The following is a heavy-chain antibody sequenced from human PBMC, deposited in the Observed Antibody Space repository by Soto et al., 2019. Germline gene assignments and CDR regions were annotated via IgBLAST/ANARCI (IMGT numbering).Heavy chain of an antibody. CDR3: ARGLLTNSERTIDY. V-gene: IGHV4-30-4*08. Sequence: TCTVSGVSIGNGGYYWSWIPQHTGKGVEWIGYSDYSWGAYDNLTLKSRVSMSVDTAKNQFSLRLSSVTAAETAVYCCARGLLTNSERTIDYWGQGTLVTVS. J-gene: IGHJ4*02. CDR2: SDYSWGA. D-gene: IGHD3-9*01. CDR1: GVSIGNGGYY.